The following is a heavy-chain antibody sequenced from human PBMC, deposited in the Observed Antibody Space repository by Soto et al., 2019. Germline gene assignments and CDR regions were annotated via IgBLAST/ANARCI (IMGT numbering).Heavy chain of an antibody. CDR1: GFTFTNAA. CDR3: TTDRLY. J-gene: IGHJ4*02. CDR2: ISTNLDGGTT. Sequence: EVQLVESGGGLVKPGGSLTLSCAASGFTFTNAAMNWVRQAPGKGLEWVGRISTNLDGGTTDYAAPVKGRFTVSRDDSQNTFYLQMNSLITADTAVYYCTTDRLYWGQGTLVTVSS. V-gene: IGHV3-15*07.